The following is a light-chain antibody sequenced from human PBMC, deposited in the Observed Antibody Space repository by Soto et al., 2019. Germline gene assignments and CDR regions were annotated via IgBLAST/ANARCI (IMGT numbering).Light chain of an antibody. CDR1: QSVSSSF. CDR2: GAS. J-gene: IGKJ4*01. CDR3: QQYGSSRLT. V-gene: IGKV3-20*01. Sequence: EIVLTQSPCTLSLSPGERATISCRASQSVSSSFLTWYQQKPGQAPRLLIYGASSRATGIPDRFSGSGSGTDFTLTISRLEPEDFAVYYCQQYGSSRLTFGGGTKVEIK.